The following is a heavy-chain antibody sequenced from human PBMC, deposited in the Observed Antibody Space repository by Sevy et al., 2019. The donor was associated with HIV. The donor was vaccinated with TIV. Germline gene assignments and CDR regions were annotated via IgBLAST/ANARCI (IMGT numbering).Heavy chain of an antibody. CDR1: GYVFVNYG. Sequence: VSVKVSCKASGYVFVNYGISWVRQAPGQGLEWMGRISADNDNTNYAQKFQGRVTMTTDTSTNTAYMELRSLRSDDTAVYFCARAHGGSRWRNHYYQYGMDVWGQGTTVTVSS. V-gene: IGHV1-18*01. CDR2: ISADNDNT. D-gene: IGHD2-15*01. CDR3: ARAHGGSRWRNHYYQYGMDV. J-gene: IGHJ6*02.